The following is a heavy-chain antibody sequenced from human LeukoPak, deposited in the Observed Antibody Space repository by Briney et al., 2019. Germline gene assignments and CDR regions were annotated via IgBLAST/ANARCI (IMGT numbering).Heavy chain of an antibody. CDR1: GFTFSSYE. V-gene: IGHV3-48*03. J-gene: IGHJ3*02. Sequence: PGGSLRLSCEASGFTFSSYEMNWVRQAPGKGLEWVSYVSKSGGTMKNADSVKGRFTVSRDNAKNSLYLQMDSLTAEDTAVYYCATAVIWGRGTMVTVSS. CDR3: ATAVI. CDR2: VSKSGGTM.